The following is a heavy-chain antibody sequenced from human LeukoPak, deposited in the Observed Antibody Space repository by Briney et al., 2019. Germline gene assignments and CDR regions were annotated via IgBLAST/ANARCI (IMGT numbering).Heavy chain of an antibody. D-gene: IGHD6-19*01. CDR3: ARRDISSGWSFDY. J-gene: IGHJ4*02. CDR2: IHTSGST. V-gene: IGHV4-4*07. CDR1: GGSISNYH. Sequence: SETLSLTCTVSGGSISNYHWSWIRQPAGKGLEWIGQIHTSGSTNYNPPLKSRVTMSIDTTEDQVSLTIRSVTAADTAFYYCARRDISSGWSFDYWGQGTLVTVSS.